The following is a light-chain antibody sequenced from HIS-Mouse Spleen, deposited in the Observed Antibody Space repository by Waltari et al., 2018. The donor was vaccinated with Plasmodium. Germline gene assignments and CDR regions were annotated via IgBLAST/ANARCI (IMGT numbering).Light chain of an antibody. CDR1: SSDVGGLNY. CDR2: EVR. J-gene: IGLJ2*01. V-gene: IGLV2-14*01. Sequence: QSALTQPASVSGSPGQSTTISCTGTSSDVGGLNYVSWYQQHPGKAPKLMIYEVRNRPSGVSNRFSGPKSGNTASLTMSGLQAEDEADYYCSSYTSSSAYVVFGGGTKLTVL. CDR3: SSYTSSSAYVV.